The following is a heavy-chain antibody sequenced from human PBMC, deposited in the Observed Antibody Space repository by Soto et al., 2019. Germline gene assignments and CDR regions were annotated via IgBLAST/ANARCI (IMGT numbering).Heavy chain of an antibody. D-gene: IGHD6-6*01. Sequence: SVKVSCKASGGIFSSYAISWLRQAPGQGLEWMGAVIPILGQAYYAQDLQDRVSITADESTRTTYLELSSLRSDDTAVYFCARVGGIGAPPGTDYWGQGTLVTVSS. CDR3: ARVGGIGAPPGTDY. CDR2: VIPILGQA. J-gene: IGHJ4*02. CDR1: GGIFSSYA. V-gene: IGHV1-69*13.